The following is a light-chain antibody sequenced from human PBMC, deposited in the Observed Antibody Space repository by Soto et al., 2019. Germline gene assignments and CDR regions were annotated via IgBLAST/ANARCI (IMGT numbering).Light chain of an antibody. V-gene: IGKV1-39*01. J-gene: IGKJ5*01. Sequence: DIQMTQSPSSLSASVGDRVTITCRASQSISSWLAWYQQKPGKAPKVLIQAASSLQSGVPSRFSGSGSWTDFTLTISSLQPEDFGIYYCQQSYSTPITFGQGTRLEIK. CDR2: AAS. CDR1: QSISSW. CDR3: QQSYSTPIT.